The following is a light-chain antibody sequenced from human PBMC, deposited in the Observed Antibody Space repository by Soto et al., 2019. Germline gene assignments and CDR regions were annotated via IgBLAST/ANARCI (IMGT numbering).Light chain of an antibody. CDR3: CSHAGSSTYVV. V-gene: IGLV2-23*02. CDR1: SSDIGSYNL. Sequence: QSVLTQAASVSGSPGQSITISCTGTSSDIGSYNLVSWYQQHPGKAPKLMISEVSKRPSGVSNRFSGSKSGNTASLTISGLQAEDEADYYCCSHAGSSTYVVFGGGTKVTV. J-gene: IGLJ2*01. CDR2: EVS.